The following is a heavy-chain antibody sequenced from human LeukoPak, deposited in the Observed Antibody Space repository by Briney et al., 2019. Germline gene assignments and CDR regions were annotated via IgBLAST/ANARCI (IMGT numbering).Heavy chain of an antibody. V-gene: IGHV3-9*01. CDR1: GFTFDDYA. Sequence: GRSLRLSCAASGFTFDDYAMHRVRQAPGKGLEWVSGISWNSGSIGYADSVKGRFTISRDNAKNSLYLQMNSLRAEDTALYYCAKDIHSNYGGFLYYYYYGMDVWGQGTTVTVSS. J-gene: IGHJ6*02. CDR3: AKDIHSNYGGFLYYYYYGMDV. CDR2: ISWNSGSI. D-gene: IGHD4-11*01.